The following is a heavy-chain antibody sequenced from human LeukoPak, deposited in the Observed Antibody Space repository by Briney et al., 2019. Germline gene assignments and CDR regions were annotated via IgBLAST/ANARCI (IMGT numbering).Heavy chain of an antibody. CDR1: GYSISSGYH. CDR2: ISHSGTT. V-gene: IGHV4-38-2*01. J-gene: IGHJ6*04. CDR3: TRLYCSITSCYRAGVDV. Sequence: MPSETLSLTCAVSGYSISSGYHWGWIRQPPGKGLEWIGSISHSGTTNYNPSLKSRVTISVDTSKNQFSLRLNSVTAADTAVYFCTRLYCSITSCYRAGVDVWGKGATVAVSS. D-gene: IGHD2-2*02.